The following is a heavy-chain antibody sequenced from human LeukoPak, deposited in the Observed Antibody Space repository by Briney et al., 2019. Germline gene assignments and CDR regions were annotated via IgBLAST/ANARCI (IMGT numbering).Heavy chain of an antibody. CDR1: GFTFSSYA. CDR3: ARVRYDYFYMDV. CDR2: ISYDGSNK. Sequence: SGGSLRLSCAASGFTFSSYAMHWVRQAPGKGLEWVAVISYDGSNKYYADSVTGRFTISRDNAKNSLYLQMNTLRAEDTAVYYCARVRYDYFYMDVWGKGTTVTVSS. J-gene: IGHJ6*03. V-gene: IGHV3-30-3*01.